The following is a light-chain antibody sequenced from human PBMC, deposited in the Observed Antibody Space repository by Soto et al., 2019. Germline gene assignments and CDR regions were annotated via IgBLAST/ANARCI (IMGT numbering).Light chain of an antibody. Sequence: EIGITQSPSTLSVSPGERATLSCRASQIVSRNLAWYQQKPGQAPRLLIHGTFTRATGIPARFSGSGSGTEFTLTISTLQSEDFAVYYCQQYNNWPWTFGQVSKVDIK. CDR3: QQYNNWPWT. CDR1: QIVSRN. V-gene: IGKV3-15*01. J-gene: IGKJ1*01. CDR2: GTF.